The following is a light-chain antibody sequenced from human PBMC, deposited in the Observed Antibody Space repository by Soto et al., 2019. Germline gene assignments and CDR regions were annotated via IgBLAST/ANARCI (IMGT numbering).Light chain of an antibody. J-gene: IGKJ1*01. CDR3: QQYNSWPPWT. CDR1: QSVSNH. Sequence: EIVMTQSPAILSVSPGERATLSCRASQSVSNHLAWYQQKPGQAPRLLIYGASTRATGIPARFSGSGSGTEFTLAISSLQSEDFAVYYCQQYNSWPPWTFCQGTKVEVK. V-gene: IGKV3-15*01. CDR2: GAS.